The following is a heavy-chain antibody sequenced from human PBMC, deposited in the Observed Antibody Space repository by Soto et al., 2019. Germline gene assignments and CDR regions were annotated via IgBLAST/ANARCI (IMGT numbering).Heavy chain of an antibody. CDR1: GYTFTTYD. CDR2: ISTYNGNT. V-gene: IGHV1-18*01. D-gene: IGHD6-19*01. J-gene: IGHJ6*04. CDR3: ARGRPGIAVPEGGMDV. Sequence: GASVKVSCKASGYTFTTYDISWVRQAPGQGLEWMGRISTYNGNTNYPQSLQGRLTMTTDTSTTTAYMELRSLRSDDTAVYYCARGRPGIAVPEGGMDVWGKGTTVTVPT.